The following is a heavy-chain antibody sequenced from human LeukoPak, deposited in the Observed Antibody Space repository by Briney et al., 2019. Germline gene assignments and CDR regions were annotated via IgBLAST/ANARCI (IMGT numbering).Heavy chain of an antibody. CDR3: ARETGSAVGSTDLDY. Sequence: ERSLRLSCAASGFTFSSYAMHWVRQAPGKGLEWVAVISYDGSNKYFADSVKGRFTISRDTSKNTLYLQMNSLRAEDTAVYYCARETGSAVGSTDLDYWGQGTLVTVSS. CDR2: ISYDGSNK. V-gene: IGHV3-30-3*01. CDR1: GFTFSSYA. J-gene: IGHJ4*02. D-gene: IGHD4-17*01.